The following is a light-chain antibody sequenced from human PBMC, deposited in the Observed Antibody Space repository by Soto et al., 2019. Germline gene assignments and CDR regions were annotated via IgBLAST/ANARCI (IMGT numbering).Light chain of an antibody. CDR3: SSYTTRNTRQSV. CDR1: SSDVGGNNY. J-gene: IGLJ1*01. Sequence: QSALTQPASVSGSPGQSITISCTGTSSDVGGNNYVSWYQHHPGKANKLIIYDVSNRPSGVSIRFSGSKSDNTASLTISGLQLEDEADYHCSSYTTRNTRQSVFGTGTKVTVL. V-gene: IGLV2-14*03. CDR2: DVS.